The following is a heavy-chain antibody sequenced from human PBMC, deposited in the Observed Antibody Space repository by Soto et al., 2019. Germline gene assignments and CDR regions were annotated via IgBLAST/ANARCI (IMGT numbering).Heavy chain of an antibody. V-gene: IGHV3-30*18. CDR3: AKSVVPAATRYYYYGMDV. D-gene: IGHD2-2*01. Sequence: PGGSLRLSCAASGFTFSSYGMHWVRQAPGKGLEWVAVISYDGSNKYYADSVKGRFTISRDNSKNTLYLQMNSLRAEDTAVYYCAKSVVPAATRYYYYGMDVWGQGTTVTVSS. CDR1: GFTFSSYG. J-gene: IGHJ6*02. CDR2: ISYDGSNK.